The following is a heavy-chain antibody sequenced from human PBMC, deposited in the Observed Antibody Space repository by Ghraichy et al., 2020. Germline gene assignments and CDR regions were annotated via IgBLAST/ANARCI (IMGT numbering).Heavy chain of an antibody. CDR3: VREGDWAIFDY. D-gene: IGHD3/OR15-3a*01. CDR2: IYHSGST. CDR1: GGSISSGGYS. V-gene: IGHV4-30-2*01. J-gene: IGHJ4*02. Sequence: SETLSLTCAVSGGSISSGGYSWSWIRQPPGKGLEWIGDIYHSGSTHYSPTLKSRVMISVDRSKNQFSLKLSSVTAADTAVYYCVREGDWAIFDYWGQGTLVTVSS.